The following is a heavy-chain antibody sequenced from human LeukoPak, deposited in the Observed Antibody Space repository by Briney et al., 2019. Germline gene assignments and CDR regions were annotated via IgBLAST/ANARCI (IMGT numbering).Heavy chain of an antibody. CDR1: GDSVSSNSAA. CDR2: TYYRSKWYN. Sequence: SQTLSLTCAISGDSVSSNSAAWNWIRQSPSRGLEWLGRTYYRSKWYNDYAVSVKSRITINPDTSKNQSSLQLSSVTPEDTAVYYCARQNNTYHHYNLGWFDPWGQGTLVTVSS. D-gene: IGHD5-24*01. J-gene: IGHJ5*02. V-gene: IGHV6-1*01. CDR3: ARQNNTYHHYNLGWFDP.